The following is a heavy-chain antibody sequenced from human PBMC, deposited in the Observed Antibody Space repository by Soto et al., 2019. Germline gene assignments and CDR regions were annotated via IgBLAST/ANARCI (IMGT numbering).Heavy chain of an antibody. V-gene: IGHV1-18*01. CDR1: GYTFTSYG. Sequence: ASVKVSCKASGYTFTSYGISWVRQAPGQGLEWMGWISAYNGNTNYAQKLQGRVTMTRDTSASTAYMELRSLRSEDTAGYSCARESCTNGVCYTSAFAYWGQGTLVTVSS. CDR2: ISAYNGNT. CDR3: ARESCTNGVCYTSAFAY. J-gene: IGHJ4*02. D-gene: IGHD2-8*01.